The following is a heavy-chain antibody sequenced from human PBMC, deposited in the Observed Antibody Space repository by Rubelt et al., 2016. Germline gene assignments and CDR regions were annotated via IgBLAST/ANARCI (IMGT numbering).Heavy chain of an antibody. CDR1: EFIFSTYD. V-gene: IGHV3-13*01. D-gene: IGHD1-1*01. CDR2: IGTAGDT. J-gene: IGHJ4*02. CDR3: AKEITTVGRPAFDS. Sequence: GGSLRLSCAASEFIFSTYDMHWVRQTTGKRLEWVSSIGTAGDTHYADSVKGRVTISRDNARNTVSLQMNSLRVEDTAVYYCAKEITTVGRPAFDSWGQGTLVTVSS.